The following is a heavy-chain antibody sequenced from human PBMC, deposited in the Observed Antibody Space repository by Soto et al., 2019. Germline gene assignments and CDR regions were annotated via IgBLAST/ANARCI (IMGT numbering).Heavy chain of an antibody. CDR2: IKSKTDGGTT. V-gene: IGHV3-15*07. Sequence: GGSLRLSCAASGFTFSNAWMNWVRQAPGKGLEWVGRIKSKTDGGTTDYAAPVKGRFTISRDDSKNTLYLQMNSLKTEDTAVYYCTTDCGGSYYYYYGMDVWGQGTTVTVSS. CDR3: TTDCGGSYYYYYGMDV. CDR1: GFTFSNAW. J-gene: IGHJ6*02. D-gene: IGHD2-15*01.